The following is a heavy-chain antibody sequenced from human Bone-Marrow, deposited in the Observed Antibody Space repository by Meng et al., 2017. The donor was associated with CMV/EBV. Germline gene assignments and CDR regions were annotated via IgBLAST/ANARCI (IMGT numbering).Heavy chain of an antibody. D-gene: IGHD6-19*01. CDR1: GFTFSSYW. CDR3: ASNSGRLSRFDP. J-gene: IGHJ5*02. Sequence: GESLKISCAASGFTFSSYWMSWVRQAPGKGLEWVANIKQAGSEKHYVDSVKGRFTISRDNAKTSLYLQMNSPRAEDTAVYYCASNSGRLSRFDPWGQGALVTIFS. CDR2: IKQAGSEK. V-gene: IGHV3-7*01.